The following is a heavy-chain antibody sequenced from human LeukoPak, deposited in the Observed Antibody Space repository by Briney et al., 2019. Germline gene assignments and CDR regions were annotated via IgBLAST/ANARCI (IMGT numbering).Heavy chain of an antibody. D-gene: IGHD3-22*01. CDR1: GFTFSNYW. CDR2: IKQDGSEK. Sequence: AGGSLRLSCAASGFTFSNYWMSWVRQAPGKGLEWVANIKQDGSEKYYVDSVKGRFTISRDNAKNSLYLQMNSLRDEDTAVYYCARVRSGYYVDYWGQGTLVTVSS. J-gene: IGHJ4*02. CDR3: ARVRSGYYVDY. V-gene: IGHV3-7*02.